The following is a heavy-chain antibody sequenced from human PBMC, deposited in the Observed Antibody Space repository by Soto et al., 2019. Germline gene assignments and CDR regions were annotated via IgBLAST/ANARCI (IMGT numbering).Heavy chain of an antibody. CDR1: GFTFSDYY. J-gene: IGHJ6*02. V-gene: IGHV3-11*06. D-gene: IGHD2-8*01. CDR3: ALSALTRGYYYGMDV. Sequence: PGGSLRLSCAASGFTFSDYYMSWIRQAPGKGLEWVSYISSSSSYTNYADSVKGRFTISRDNAKNSLYLQMNSLRAEDTAVYYCALSALTRGYYYGMDVWGQGTTVTVS. CDR2: ISSSSSYT.